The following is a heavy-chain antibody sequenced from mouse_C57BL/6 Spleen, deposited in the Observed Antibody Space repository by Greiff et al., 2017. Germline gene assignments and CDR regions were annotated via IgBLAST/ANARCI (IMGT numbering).Heavy chain of an antibody. CDR1: GFTFSDYY. D-gene: IGHD2-3*01. J-gene: IGHJ2*01. Sequence: EVQVVESGGGLVQPGGSLKLSCAASGFTFSDYYMYWVRQTPEKRLEWVAYISNGGGSTYYPDTVKGRFTISRDNAKNTLYLQMSRLKSEDTAMYYCARLRAYDGYYFDYWGQGTTLTVSS. V-gene: IGHV5-12*01. CDR3: ARLRAYDGYYFDY. CDR2: ISNGGGST.